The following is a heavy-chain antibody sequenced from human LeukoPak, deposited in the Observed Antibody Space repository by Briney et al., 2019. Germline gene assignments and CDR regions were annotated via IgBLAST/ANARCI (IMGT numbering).Heavy chain of an antibody. CDR1: GGSISSYY. J-gene: IGHJ4*02. CDR3: ARTYPEINDRSSWYLPSYYFDY. D-gene: IGHD6-13*01. CDR2: IYHRGST. V-gene: IGHV4-59*01. Sequence: PSETLSLTCTVSGGSISSYYWSWIRQAPGKGLEWIGYIYHRGSTNYNPSLKSRVSISVDTSENQFSLKLSSVTAADTAVYYCARTYPEINDRSSWYLPSYYFDYWGQGTLVTVSS.